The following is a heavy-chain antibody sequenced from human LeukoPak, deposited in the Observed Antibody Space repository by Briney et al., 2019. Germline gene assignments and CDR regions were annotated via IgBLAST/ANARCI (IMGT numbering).Heavy chain of an antibody. CDR1: GGSISSGGYY. D-gene: IGHD4-17*01. V-gene: IGHV4-31*03. Sequence: SQTLSLTCTVSGGSISSGGYYWSWIRQHPGKGLEWIGYIYYSGSTCYNPSLKSRVTISVDTSKNQFSLKLSSVTAADTAVYYCASGTVTARTQFDYWGQGTLVTVSS. J-gene: IGHJ4*02. CDR2: IYYSGST. CDR3: ASGTVTARTQFDY.